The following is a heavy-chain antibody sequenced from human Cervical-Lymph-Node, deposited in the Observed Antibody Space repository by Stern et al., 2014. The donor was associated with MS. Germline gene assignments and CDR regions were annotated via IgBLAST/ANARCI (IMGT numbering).Heavy chain of an antibody. Sequence: QVTLKESGPALVKPTQTLTLTCTFSGFSLSTSAMSVSWIRQPPGKALEWLALLDWDGDKYYRTSLKTRLTISKDTSKNQVVLTMTNMDPVDTATYYCVHSGMYSGSISAFDYWGQGTLVTVSS. CDR2: LDWDGDK. D-gene: IGHD3-10*01. CDR3: VHSGMYSGSISAFDY. V-gene: IGHV2-70*01. CDR1: GFSLSTSAMS. J-gene: IGHJ4*02.